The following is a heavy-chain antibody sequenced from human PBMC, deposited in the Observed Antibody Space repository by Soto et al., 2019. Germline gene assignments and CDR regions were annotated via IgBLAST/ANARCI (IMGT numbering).Heavy chain of an antibody. V-gene: IGHV1-69*01. CDR2: IIPIFGTA. J-gene: IGHJ4*02. D-gene: IGHD2-15*01. CDR1: GGTFSSYA. Sequence: QVQLVQSGAEVKKPGSSVKVSCKASGGTFSSYAISWVRQAPGQGLEWMGGIIPIFGTANYAQKFQGRVTITADESTSTAYMERSSLRSEDTAVYYCARERIPRGVYGHYFDYWGQGTLVNVSS. CDR3: ARERIPRGVYGHYFDY.